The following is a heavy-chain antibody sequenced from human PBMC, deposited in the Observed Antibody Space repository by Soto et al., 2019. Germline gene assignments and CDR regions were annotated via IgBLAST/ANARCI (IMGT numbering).Heavy chain of an antibody. CDR2: IDPSDSYT. CDR3: ARRPYDSSGYSALDI. D-gene: IGHD3-22*01. Sequence: GESLKISCKGSGYSFTSYWISWVRQMPGKGLEWMGRIDPSDSYTNYSPSFQGHVTISADKSISTAYLQWSSLKASDTAMYYCARRPYDSSGYSALDIWGQGTMVTVSS. J-gene: IGHJ3*02. CDR1: GYSFTSYW. V-gene: IGHV5-10-1*01.